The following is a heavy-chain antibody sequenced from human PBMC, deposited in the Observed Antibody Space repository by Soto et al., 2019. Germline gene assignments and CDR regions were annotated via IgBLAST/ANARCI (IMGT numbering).Heavy chain of an antibody. J-gene: IGHJ4*02. D-gene: IGHD3-16*01. CDR2: INSRGDNT. V-gene: IGHV3-23*01. Sequence: GGSLRLSCAASGFTFSNHVMSWVRQAPGKGPEWVSSINSRGDNTYYAGSVRGRFTISRDNSKSTLYLQMNSLRAEDTAVYYCGNGLENHYNYAYWGQGTLVPVSS. CDR3: GNGLENHYNYAY. CDR1: GFTFSNHV.